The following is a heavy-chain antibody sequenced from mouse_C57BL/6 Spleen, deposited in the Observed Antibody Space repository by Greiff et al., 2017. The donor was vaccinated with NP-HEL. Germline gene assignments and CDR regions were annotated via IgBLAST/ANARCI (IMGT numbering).Heavy chain of an antibody. CDR3: ARDRGNYGGYFDY. J-gene: IGHJ2*01. CDR1: GYSITSGYY. V-gene: IGHV3-6*01. Sequence: EVKLMESGPGLVKPSQSLSLTCSVTGYSITSGYYWNWIRQFPGNKLEWMGYISYDGSNNYNPSLKNRISITRDTSKNQFFLKLNSVTTEDTATYYCARDRGNYGGYFDYWGQGTTLTVSS. CDR2: ISYDGSN. D-gene: IGHD2-1*01.